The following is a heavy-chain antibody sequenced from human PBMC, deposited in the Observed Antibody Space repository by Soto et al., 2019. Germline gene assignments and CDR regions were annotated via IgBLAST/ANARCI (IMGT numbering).Heavy chain of an antibody. Sequence: ASVKVSCKASGYTFTSYYMHWVRQAPGQGLEWMGIINPSGGSASYAQKFQGRVTMTRDTSTSTVYMELSSLRSEDTAVYYCASGRTRSSITMIVVVDYGMDVWGQGTTVTV. V-gene: IGHV1-46*01. CDR1: GYTFTSYY. CDR3: ASGRTRSSITMIVVVDYGMDV. D-gene: IGHD3-22*01. J-gene: IGHJ6*02. CDR2: INPSGGSA.